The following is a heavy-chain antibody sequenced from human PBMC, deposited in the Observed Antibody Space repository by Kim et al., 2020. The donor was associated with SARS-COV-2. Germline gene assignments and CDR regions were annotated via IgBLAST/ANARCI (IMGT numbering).Heavy chain of an antibody. J-gene: IGHJ6*01. CDR1: GLTFSTYG. CDR3: AKAQLSLLVLPSAMSGMDV. CDR2: ISYDGSKE. V-gene: IGHV3-30*18. D-gene: IGHD2-2*01. Sequence: GGSLRLSCVASGLTFSTYGMHWVRQPPGRGLEWLSFISYDGSKEYYADSVKGRFATSRDDSTHTLFLQMTSLRADDTAIYYCAKAQLSLLVLPSAMSGMDVWGQGTMVTVSS.